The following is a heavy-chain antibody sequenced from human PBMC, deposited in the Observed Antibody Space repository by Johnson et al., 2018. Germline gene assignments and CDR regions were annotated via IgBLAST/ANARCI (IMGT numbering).Heavy chain of an antibody. D-gene: IGHD7-27*01. V-gene: IGHV3-23*04. Sequence: VQLVQSGGGLVQPGGSLRLSCAASGFTFSNYAMSWVRQAPGQGLKWVSTTSDSGGTTYYADSVKGRFTISRANSKNTLYLKMNRLKREDTALNYCSKSPGPITKPFRTGAAFDSWGQGTLVTVSS. CDR3: SKSPGPITKPFRTGAAFDS. CDR2: TSDSGGTT. CDR1: GFTFSNYA. J-gene: IGHJ4*02.